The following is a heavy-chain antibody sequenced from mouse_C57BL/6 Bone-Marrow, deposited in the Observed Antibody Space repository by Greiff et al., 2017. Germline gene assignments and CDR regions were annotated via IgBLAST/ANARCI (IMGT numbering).Heavy chain of an antibody. J-gene: IGHJ1*03. V-gene: IGHV1-15*01. CDR1: GYTFTDYE. D-gene: IGHD1-1*01. Sequence: QVTLKVSGAELVRPGASVTLSCKASGYTFTDYEMHWVKQTPVHGLEWIGAIDPETGGTAYNQKFKGKAILTADKSSSTTYMELRSLTSEDSAVYYCTRWGVTTVVATNFDVWGTGTTVTVSS. CDR3: TRWGVTTVVATNFDV. CDR2: IDPETGGT.